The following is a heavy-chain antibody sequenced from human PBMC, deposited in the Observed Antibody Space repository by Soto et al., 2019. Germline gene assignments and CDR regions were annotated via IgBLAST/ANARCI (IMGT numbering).Heavy chain of an antibody. CDR2: IDYSGSN. D-gene: IGHD2-15*01. J-gene: IGHJ6*02. CDR1: GGSISSGDYY. Sequence: QVQLQESGPGLVKPSQTLSLTCTVAGGSISSGDYYWTWIRQHPGHGLEWIGYIDYSGSNYYTPSLKRRVTISVHTSKDQFSLKLSSVTAADTAVYYCARLAADGYSSYYRMDVWGQGTTVTVSS. CDR3: ARLAADGYSSYYRMDV. V-gene: IGHV4-31*03.